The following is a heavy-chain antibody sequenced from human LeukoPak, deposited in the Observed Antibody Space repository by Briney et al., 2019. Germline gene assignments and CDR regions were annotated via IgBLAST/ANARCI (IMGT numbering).Heavy chain of an antibody. V-gene: IGHV4-34*01. J-gene: IGHJ4*02. CDR1: GFTFSSYW. Sequence: GSLRLPCAASGFTFSSYWMSWVRQPPGKGLEWIGEINHSGSTNYNPSLKSRVTISVDTSKNQFSLKLSSVTAADTAVYYCARGDGYNLTEGGYYFDYWGQGTLVTVSS. CDR3: ARGDGYNLTEGGYYFDY. D-gene: IGHD5-24*01. CDR2: INHSGST.